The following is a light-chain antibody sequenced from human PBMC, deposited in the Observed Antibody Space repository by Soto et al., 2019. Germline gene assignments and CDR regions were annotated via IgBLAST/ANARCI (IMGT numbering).Light chain of an antibody. J-gene: IGKJ4*01. V-gene: IGKV3-15*01. CDR1: QSVHNN. Sequence: EVVMTQSPATLSVSPGDRATLSCRASQSVHNNLAWYQQKPGQAPRLLIFDTSTRATDIPIRFTGGGSGTEFTLTISSLQSEDSAVYYCLQYEIWPLTFGGRTKVEIK. CDR2: DTS. CDR3: LQYEIWPLT.